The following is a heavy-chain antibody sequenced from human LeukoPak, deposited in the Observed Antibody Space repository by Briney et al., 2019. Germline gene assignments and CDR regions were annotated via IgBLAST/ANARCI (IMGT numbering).Heavy chain of an antibody. CDR1: SFIFSNYA. D-gene: IGHD6-19*01. J-gene: IGHJ4*02. CDR3: AKIRAPSGWFNSDY. CDR2: ISDSGDST. Sequence: GGSLRLSCAASSFIFSNYAMNWVRQAPGKGLEWVSGISDSGDSTYYADSVKGRFTISRDNSKNTLYLQMNSLRLEDTAAYYCAKIRAPSGWFNSDYWGQGTLVTVSS. V-gene: IGHV3-23*01.